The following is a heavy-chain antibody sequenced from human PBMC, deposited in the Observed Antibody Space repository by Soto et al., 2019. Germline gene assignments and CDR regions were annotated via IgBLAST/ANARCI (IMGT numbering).Heavy chain of an antibody. CDR3: ARLDFWSGYYSDYYYGMDV. J-gene: IGHJ6*02. D-gene: IGHD3-3*01. V-gene: IGHV4-59*01. CDR1: GGSISSYY. Sequence: ASETLSLTCTVSGGSISSYYWCWIRQPPGKXLEWIGYIYYSGSTNYNPSLKSRVTISVDTSKNQFSLKLSSVTAADTAVYYCARLDFWSGYYSDYYYGMDVWGQGTTVTVSS. CDR2: IYYSGST.